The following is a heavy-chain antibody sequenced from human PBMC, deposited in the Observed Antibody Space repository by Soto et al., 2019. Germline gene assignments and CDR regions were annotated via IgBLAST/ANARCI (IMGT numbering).Heavy chain of an antibody. CDR2: INAGNGNT. CDR3: ARDSTYSSGWPGRYGMDV. CDR1: GYTFTSYA. J-gene: IGHJ6*02. V-gene: IGHV1-3*01. Sequence: GASVKVSCKASGYTFTSYAMHWVRQAPGQRLEWMGWINAGNGNTKYSQKFQGRVTMTRDTSTSTVYMELSSLRSEDTAVYYCARDSTYSSGWPGRYGMDVWGQGTTVTVSS. D-gene: IGHD6-19*01.